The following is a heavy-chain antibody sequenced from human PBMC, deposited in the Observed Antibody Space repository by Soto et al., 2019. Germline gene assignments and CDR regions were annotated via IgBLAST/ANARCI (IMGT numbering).Heavy chain of an antibody. CDR2: INAGNGNT. J-gene: IGHJ4*02. V-gene: IGHV1-3*01. CDR1: GYTFTSYA. D-gene: IGHD3-3*01. Sequence: QVQLVQSGAEVKKPGASVKVSCKASGYTFTSYAMHWVRQAPGQRLEWMGWINAGNGNTKYSQKFQGRVTITRDTSASTANMELSSLRSEDTAVYYCGRTSGYSFYDYWGQGTLVTVSS. CDR3: GRTSGYSFYDY.